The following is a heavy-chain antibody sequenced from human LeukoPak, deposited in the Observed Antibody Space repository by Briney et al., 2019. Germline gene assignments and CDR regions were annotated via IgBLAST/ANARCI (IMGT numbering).Heavy chain of an antibody. CDR1: GDSISSYY. CDR2: IYTSGST. V-gene: IGHV4-4*07. D-gene: IGHD1-26*01. Sequence: ASETLSLTCTVSGDSISSYYCTWITQPAGKGLEWIGRIYTSGSTVYNPSLQSRVSMSVDTSKNQVSLKLTSVTAADTAVYYCAREGVGSRPFDYWGQGALVTVSS. J-gene: IGHJ4*02. CDR3: AREGVGSRPFDY.